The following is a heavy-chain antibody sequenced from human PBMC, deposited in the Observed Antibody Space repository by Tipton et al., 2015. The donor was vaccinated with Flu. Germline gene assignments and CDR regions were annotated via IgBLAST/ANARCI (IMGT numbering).Heavy chain of an antibody. CDR1: GGSISSYY. CDR3: ARDEAYYDILTGYWNFYYGMDV. J-gene: IGHJ6*02. D-gene: IGHD3-9*01. CDR2: IYTSGNT. V-gene: IGHV4-4*07. Sequence: TLSLTCTVSGGSISSYYWSWIRQPAGKGLEWIGRIYTSGNTNYNPSLKSRVTMSVDTSKNQFSLKLSSVTAADTAVYYCARDEAYYDILTGYWNFYYGMDVWDQGP.